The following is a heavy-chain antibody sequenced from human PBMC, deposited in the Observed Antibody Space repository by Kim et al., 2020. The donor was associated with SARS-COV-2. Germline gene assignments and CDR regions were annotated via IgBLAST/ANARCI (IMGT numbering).Heavy chain of an antibody. D-gene: IGHD3-16*02. CDR2: ISFNSRDI. Sequence: GGSLRLSCAASGFTFSRHSMNWVRQAPGKGLEWVSSISFNSRDIKYADSVRGRFTVSRDNAKNSLNLQVKSLRAEDTAVYYCARERYSPYDGDAFDMWGQGTMVTVSS. J-gene: IGHJ3*02. V-gene: IGHV3-21*01. CDR3: ARERYSPYDGDAFDM. CDR1: GFTFSRHS.